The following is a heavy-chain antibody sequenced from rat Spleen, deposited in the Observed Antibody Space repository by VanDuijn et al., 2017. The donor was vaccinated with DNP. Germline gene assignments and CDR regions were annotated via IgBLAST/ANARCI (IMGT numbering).Heavy chain of an antibody. J-gene: IGHJ2*01. CDR1: GFNFNDNW. CDR2: INKDSTII. CDR3: VRERFGVDY. V-gene: IGHV4-2*01. Sequence: EVKFVESGGGLVQPGRSLKLSCVVFGFNFNDNWMGWVRQAPGKGLEWIGEINKDSTIINYTPSLKDKFSISRDNAQNTLFLQMSNLGSEDTATYYCVRERFGVDYWGQGVMVTVSS. D-gene: IGHD4-3*01.